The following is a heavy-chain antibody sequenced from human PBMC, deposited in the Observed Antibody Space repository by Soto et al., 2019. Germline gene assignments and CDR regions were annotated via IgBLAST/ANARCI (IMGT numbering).Heavy chain of an antibody. J-gene: IGHJ6*03. CDR1: GGSLSGYS. CDR3: ARAHIAVVPAASRPVYYYYYMEV. Sequence: TSETMSLTCAVFGGSLSGYSWSWIRQPPGKGLEWIGEINHSGSTNYNPSLKSRVTISVDTSKNQFSLKLSSVTAADTAVYYCARAHIAVVPAASRPVYYYYYMEVWGKGTMVTVS. D-gene: IGHD2-2*01. CDR2: INHSGST. V-gene: IGHV4-34*01.